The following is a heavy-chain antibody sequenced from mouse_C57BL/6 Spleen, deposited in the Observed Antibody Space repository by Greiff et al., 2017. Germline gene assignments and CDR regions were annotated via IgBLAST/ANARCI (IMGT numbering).Heavy chain of an antibody. CDR1: GYAFSSYW. V-gene: IGHV1-80*01. D-gene: IGHD1-1*01. J-gene: IGHJ2*01. CDR2: IYPGDGDT. Sequence: VQLQESGAELVKPGASVKISCKASGYAFSSYWLNWVQQRPGKGLAWIGQIYPGDGDTTYNGKFKGKATLTEDKSSSTAYMQLSSLTSEDSAVYFCASGTTVVASFDYWGQGTTLTVSS. CDR3: ASGTTVVASFDY.